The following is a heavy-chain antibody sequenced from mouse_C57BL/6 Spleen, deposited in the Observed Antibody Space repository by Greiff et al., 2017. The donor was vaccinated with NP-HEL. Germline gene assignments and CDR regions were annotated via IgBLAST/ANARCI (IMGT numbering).Heavy chain of an antibody. V-gene: IGHV1-81*01. CDR2: IYPRSGNT. Sequence: QVQLQQSGAELARPGASVKLSCKASGYTFTSYGISWVKQSTGQGLEWIGEIYPRSGNTYYNEKFKGKATLTADKSSSTAYMELRSLTSEDSAVYFCARSEDGYYVRYAMDYWGQGTSVTVSS. CDR3: ARSEDGYYVRYAMDY. D-gene: IGHD2-3*01. CDR1: GYTFTSYG. J-gene: IGHJ4*01.